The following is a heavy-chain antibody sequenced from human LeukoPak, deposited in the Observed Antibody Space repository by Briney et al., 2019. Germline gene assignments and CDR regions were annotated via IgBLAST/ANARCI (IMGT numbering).Heavy chain of an antibody. CDR3: ARETIRRHWFDP. D-gene: IGHD3-9*01. J-gene: IGHJ5*02. CDR1: GFTFSSYG. CDR2: IWYDGSNK. V-gene: IGHV3-33*01. Sequence: GGSLRLSCAASGFTFSSYGMHWVRQAPGKGLEWVAVIWYDGSNKYYADSVKGRFTISRDNSKNTLYLQMNSLRAEDTAVYYCARETIRRHWFDPWGQGTLVTVSS.